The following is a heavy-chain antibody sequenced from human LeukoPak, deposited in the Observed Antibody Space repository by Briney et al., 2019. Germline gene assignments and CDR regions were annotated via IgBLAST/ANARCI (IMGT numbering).Heavy chain of an antibody. CDR3: TTGIRGD. D-gene: IGHD3-3*02. V-gene: IGHV3-15*07. CDR1: GFIVTNAW. CDR2: IQSKTDGGKT. J-gene: IGHJ4*02. Sequence: GGSLRLSCAASGFIVTNAWMNWVRQAPGKGLEWVGRIQSKTDGGKTDYAAPVKGRFTISRDDSKNTRYLQMNSLKTEDTAIYYCTTGIRGDWGQGTLVTVSS.